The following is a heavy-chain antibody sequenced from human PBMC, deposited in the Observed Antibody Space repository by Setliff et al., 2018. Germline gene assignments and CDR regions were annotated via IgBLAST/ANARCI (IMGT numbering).Heavy chain of an antibody. CDR3: VRDSSADYYDNDYFKY. CDR2: IRHDDSDI. J-gene: IGHJ1*01. D-gene: IGHD2-21*02. CDR1: GFTFRGFA. Sequence: PGGSLRLSCAASGFTFRGFAMHWVRQAPGRGLEWVAFIRHDDSDIYYTNSVKGRFTVSRDNSKNTLYLQMNILRPEDTALYHCVRDSSADYYDNDYFKYWGQGALVTVSS. V-gene: IGHV3-30*02.